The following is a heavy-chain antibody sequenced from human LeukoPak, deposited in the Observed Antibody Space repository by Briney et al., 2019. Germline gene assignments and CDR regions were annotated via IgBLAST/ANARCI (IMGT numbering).Heavy chain of an antibody. V-gene: IGHV5-51*01. CDR1: GYSFTSYW. J-gene: IGHJ6*03. D-gene: IGHD2-2*01. CDR3: ARHQGYCSSTSCPRSYYYYYYMDV. CDR2: IYPGDSDT. Sequence: GESLKISFKGSGYSFTSYWIGWVRQMPGKGLEWMGIIYPGDSDTRYSPSFQGQVTISADKSISTAYLQWSSLKASDTAMYYCARHQGYCSSTSCPRSYYYYYYMDVWGKGTTVTVSS.